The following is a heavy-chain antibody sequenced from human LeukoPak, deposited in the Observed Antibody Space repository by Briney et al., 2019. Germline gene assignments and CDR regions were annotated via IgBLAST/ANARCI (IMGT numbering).Heavy chain of an antibody. D-gene: IGHD2-2*01. V-gene: IGHV3-48*02. J-gene: IGHJ6*02. CDR1: GFTFSDYS. Sequence: GGSLRLSCAASGFTFSDYSMNWVRQAPGKGLEWVSYISGSSSTKYYADSVKGRFTISRDNAKNSLSLKMNSLRDDDTAVYYCARPYCSSTSCYCYYGMDVWGQGTTVTVS. CDR2: ISGSSSTK. CDR3: ARPYCSSTSCYCYYGMDV.